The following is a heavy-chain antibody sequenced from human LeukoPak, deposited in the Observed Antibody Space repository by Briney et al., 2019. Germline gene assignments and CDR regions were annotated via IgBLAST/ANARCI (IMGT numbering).Heavy chain of an antibody. CDR3: ATSVVVVAATFSPLRGVGYYYMDV. J-gene: IGHJ6*03. V-gene: IGHV1-69*13. CDR1: GGTFSSYA. Sequence: GASVKVSCKASGGTFSSYAISWVRQAPGQGLEWMGGIIPIFGTANYAQKFQGRVTITADESTSTAYMELSSLRSEDTAVYYRATSVVVVAATFSPLRGVGYYYMDVWGKGTTVTVSS. D-gene: IGHD2-15*01. CDR2: IIPIFGTA.